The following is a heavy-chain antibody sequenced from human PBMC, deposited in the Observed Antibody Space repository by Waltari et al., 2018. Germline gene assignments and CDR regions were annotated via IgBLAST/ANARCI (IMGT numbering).Heavy chain of an antibody. V-gene: IGHV4-31*03. J-gene: IGHJ4*02. CDR1: GGSISSGGYY. D-gene: IGHD3-10*01. CDR2: IYYSGST. Sequence: QVQLQESGPGLVKPSQTLSLTCTVSGGSISSGGYYWSWIRQPPGNGLEWIGYIYYSGSTYDTPALKSRVTGSVDTSKNQFSLKLSSVTAADTAVYYCARGVRGVPFDYWGQGTLVTVSS. CDR3: ARGVRGVPFDY.